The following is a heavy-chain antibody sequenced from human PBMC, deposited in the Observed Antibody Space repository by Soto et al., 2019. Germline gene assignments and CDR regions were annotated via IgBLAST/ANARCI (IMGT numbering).Heavy chain of an antibody. D-gene: IGHD3-10*01. V-gene: IGHV5-51*01. J-gene: IGHJ4*02. CDR1: GYNFTSYW. CDR3: ARQSNGGYYGSGSYFDY. Sequence: GESLKISCKGSGYNFTSYWIGWVRQMPGKGLEWMGIIYPGDSDTRYSPSFQGQVTISADKSISTAYLQWSSLKASDTAMYYCARQSNGGYYGSGSYFDYWGQGTLVTVSS. CDR2: IYPGDSDT.